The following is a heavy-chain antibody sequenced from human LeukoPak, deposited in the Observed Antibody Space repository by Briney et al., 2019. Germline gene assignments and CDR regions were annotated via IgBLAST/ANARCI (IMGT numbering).Heavy chain of an antibody. V-gene: IGHV3-64D*06. CDR1: GFTFSRYA. CDR3: ASTYSYDSSGYYPFDY. J-gene: IGHJ4*02. Sequence: GGSLRLSCSASGFTFSRYAMHWVRQPPGKGLEYVSAITNNGRSTYYADSVKGRFTISRDNSKNTLYLQMSSQRAEDTAVYYCASTYSYDSSGYYPFDYWGQGTLVTVPS. CDR2: ITNNGRST. D-gene: IGHD3-22*01.